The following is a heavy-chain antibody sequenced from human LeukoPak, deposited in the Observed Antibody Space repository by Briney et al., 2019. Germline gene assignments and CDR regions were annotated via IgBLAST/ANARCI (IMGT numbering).Heavy chain of an antibody. CDR2: INHSGST. V-gene: IGHV4-34*01. D-gene: IGHD2-2*01. Sequence: SETLSLTCAVYGGSFSGYYWSWIRQPPGKGLEWIGEINHSGSTNYNPSLKSRVTISVDTSKNQFSLKVSSVTAADTAVYYCARGSVDCSSTSCNTIYYYSGMDVWGQGTTVTVSS. CDR3: ARGSVDCSSTSCNTIYYYSGMDV. J-gene: IGHJ6*02. CDR1: GGSFSGYY.